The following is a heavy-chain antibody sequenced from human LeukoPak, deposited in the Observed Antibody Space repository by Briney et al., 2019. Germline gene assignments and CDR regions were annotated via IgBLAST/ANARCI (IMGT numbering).Heavy chain of an antibody. CDR1: GGSISSYY. D-gene: IGHD2-8*01. CDR2: IYYSGST. V-gene: IGHV4-59*01. J-gene: IGHJ4*02. Sequence: SETLSLTCTVSGGSISSYYWSWIRQPPGKGLEWIGYIYYSGSTNYNPSLKSRVTISVDTSKNQFSLKLSSVTAADTAVYYCARVSGVNLFDYWGQGTLVTVSS. CDR3: ARVSGVNLFDY.